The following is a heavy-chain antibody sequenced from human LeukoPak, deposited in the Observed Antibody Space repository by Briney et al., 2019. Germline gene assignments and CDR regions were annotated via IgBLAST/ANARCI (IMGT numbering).Heavy chain of an antibody. V-gene: IGHV3-30-3*01. CDR1: GFTFSSYA. J-gene: IGHJ5*02. CDR2: ISYDGSNK. D-gene: IGHD2-15*01. Sequence: GSLRLSCAASGFTFSSYAMHWVRQAPGKGLEWVAVISYDGSNKYYADSVKGRFTISRDNSKNTLYLQMNSLRAEDTAVYHCARASRYCSGGSCYRWFDPWGQGTLVTVSS. CDR3: ARASRYCSGGSCYRWFDP.